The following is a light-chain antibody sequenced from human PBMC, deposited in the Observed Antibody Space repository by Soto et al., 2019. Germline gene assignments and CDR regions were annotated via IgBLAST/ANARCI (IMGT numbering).Light chain of an antibody. Sequence: QSVLTQPASVSGSPGQSITISCSGTTNEVGGYNYVSWYQQHPGKAPKLLIYGVTDRPSGVSSRFSGSKSGNAASLTMSGLQAEDEGDYYCSSYTSSYTWIFGGGTK. CDR3: SSYTSSYTWI. V-gene: IGLV2-14*03. J-gene: IGLJ3*02. CDR1: TNEVGGYNY. CDR2: GVT.